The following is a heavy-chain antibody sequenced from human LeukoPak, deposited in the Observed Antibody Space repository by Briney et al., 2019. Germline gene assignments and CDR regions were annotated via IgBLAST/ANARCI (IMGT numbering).Heavy chain of an antibody. CDR2: INPEGSEK. CDR3: ARDLAYSRLDY. V-gene: IGHV3-7*01. J-gene: IGHJ4*02. D-gene: IGHD5-18*01. Sequence: GGSLRLSCAASGFTFSNYAMSWVRQAPGKGLEWVASINPEGSEKYSAGSVKGRFTISRDNAKSSLYLQMDSLRVEDTAFYYCARDLAYSRLDYWGQGVLVTVSS. CDR1: GFTFSNYA.